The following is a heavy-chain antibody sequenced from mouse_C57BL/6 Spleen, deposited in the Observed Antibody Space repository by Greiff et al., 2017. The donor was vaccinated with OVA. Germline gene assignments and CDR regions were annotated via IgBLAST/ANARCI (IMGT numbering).Heavy chain of an antibody. Sequence: QVQLQQSGPELVKPGASVKISCKASGYAFSSSWMNWVKQRPGKGLEWIGRIYPGDGDTNYNGKFKGKATLTADKSSSTAYMQLSSLTSEDSAVDFCARAYGGYYAMDYWGQGTSVTVSS. V-gene: IGHV1-82*01. CDR2: IYPGDGDT. CDR1: GYAFSSSW. CDR3: ARAYGGYYAMDY. J-gene: IGHJ4*01. D-gene: IGHD6-5*01.